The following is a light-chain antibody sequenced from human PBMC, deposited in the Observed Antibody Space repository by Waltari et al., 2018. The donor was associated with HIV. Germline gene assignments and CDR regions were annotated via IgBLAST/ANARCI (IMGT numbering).Light chain of an antibody. CDR2: DVT. J-gene: IGLJ1*01. Sequence: QSVLTQPRSVSGSPGQSVTIPCTGTTSDAGNYNSVSWYQQHPGKAPKVIIDDVTKRPSGVPDRFSGSKSGYTASLTISGLQIEDEADYFCCSYAGSFTFLFGTGTKVIVL. V-gene: IGLV2-11*01. CDR3: CSYAGSFTFL. CDR1: TSDAGNYNS.